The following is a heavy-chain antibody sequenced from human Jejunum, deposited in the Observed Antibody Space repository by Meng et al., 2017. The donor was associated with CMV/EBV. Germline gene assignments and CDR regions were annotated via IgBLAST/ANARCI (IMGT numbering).Heavy chain of an antibody. CDR1: SISGSTYY. Sequence: SISGSTYYWGWIRQTPWKNLEWIGSIYYSGYTYYNPSLKSRVTISVDTSKNQFSLKVTSVTAADTAVYYCARGWRRVRFDFEYFQHWGQGTLVTVSS. J-gene: IGHJ1*01. CDR3: ARGWRRVRFDFEYFQH. D-gene: IGHD3-3*01. CDR2: IYYSGYT. V-gene: IGHV4-39*07.